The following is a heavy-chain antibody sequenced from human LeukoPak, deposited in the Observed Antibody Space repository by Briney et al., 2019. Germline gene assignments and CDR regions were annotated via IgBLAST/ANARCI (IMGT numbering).Heavy chain of an antibody. Sequence: GGSLRLSCAASGFTFGTYAFSWVRQAPGKGLEWVSAISDVGYTTYYADSVKGRFTISRENSKNTLYLQISSLRADDTAVYYCTKEGPVNAIGDLWGQGTLVTVSS. V-gene: IGHV3-23*01. J-gene: IGHJ5*02. CDR1: GFTFGTYA. CDR3: TKEGPVNAIGDL. D-gene: IGHD2-21*01. CDR2: ISDVGYTT.